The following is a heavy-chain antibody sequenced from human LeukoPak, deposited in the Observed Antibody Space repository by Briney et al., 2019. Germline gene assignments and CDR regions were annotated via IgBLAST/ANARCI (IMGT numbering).Heavy chain of an antibody. J-gene: IGHJ5*02. CDR3: AREGPLRLPYFDP. CDR1: GYTFTGYY. D-gene: IGHD4-17*01. CDR2: INPNIGGT. V-gene: IGHV1-2*02. Sequence: ASVKVSCKASGYTFTGYYMLWVRQAPGQGLEWMGWINPNIGGTNYAQKFQGRVTMTRDTSISTAYMELSSLRSDDTAVYYCAREGPLRLPYFDPWGQGTLVSVSS.